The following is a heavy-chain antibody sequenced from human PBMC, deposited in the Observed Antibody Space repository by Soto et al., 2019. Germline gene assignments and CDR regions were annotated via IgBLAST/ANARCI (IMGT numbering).Heavy chain of an antibody. CDR1: GGSFSVYY. CDR3: ARGRVLVPYYDFWSGYYEYNWFDP. J-gene: IGHJ5*02. CDR2: INHSGST. V-gene: IGHV4-34*01. Sequence: SETLSLTCAVYGGSFSVYYWRWMRQPPGNGLEWIGEINHSGSTNYNPSLKSRVTISVDTSKNQFSLKLSSVTAADTAVYYCARGRVLVPYYDFWSGYYEYNWFDPWGQGTLVTVSS. D-gene: IGHD3-3*01.